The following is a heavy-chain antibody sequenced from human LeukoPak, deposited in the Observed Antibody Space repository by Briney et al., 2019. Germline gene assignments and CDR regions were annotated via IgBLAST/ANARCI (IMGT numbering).Heavy chain of an antibody. CDR3: ARSRYYYDSSGYGY. CDR2: ISAYNGNT. J-gene: IGHJ4*02. CDR1: GYTFTGYF. V-gene: IGHV1-18*04. D-gene: IGHD3-22*01. Sequence: ASVKVSCKASGYTFTGYFIHWVRQAPGQGLEWMGWISAYNGNTNYAQKLQGRVTMTTDTSTSTAYMELRSLRSDDTAVYYCARSRYYYDSSGYGYWGQGTLVTVSS.